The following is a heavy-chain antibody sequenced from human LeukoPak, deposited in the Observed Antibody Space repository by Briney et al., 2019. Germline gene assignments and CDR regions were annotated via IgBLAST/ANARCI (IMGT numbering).Heavy chain of an antibody. Sequence: SETLSLTCSVSGGSIISSNWWGWIRQPPGKGLEWIGEIFQSGETDYNPSLRSRVIISINKSKNQFSLQLNSVTAADTAIHYCARHFRLVVENWFDPWGQGTLVTVSS. J-gene: IGHJ5*02. CDR2: IFQSGET. D-gene: IGHD2-21*01. V-gene: IGHV4/OR15-8*02. CDR1: GGSIISSNW. CDR3: ARHFRLVVENWFDP.